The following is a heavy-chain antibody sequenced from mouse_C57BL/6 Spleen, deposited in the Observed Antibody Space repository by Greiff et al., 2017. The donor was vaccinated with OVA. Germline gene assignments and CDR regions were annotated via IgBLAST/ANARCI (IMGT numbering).Heavy chain of an antibody. CDR1: GYSITSGYY. V-gene: IGHV3-6*01. J-gene: IGHJ2*01. Sequence: VQLQESGPGLVKPSQSLSLTCSVTGYSITSGYYWNWIRQFPGNKLEWMGYISYDGSNNYNPSLKNRISITRDTSKNQFFLKLNSVTTEDTATYYCARKLWTSLTGTSDYWGQGTTLTVSS. CDR2: ISYDGSN. CDR3: ARKLWTSLTGTSDY. D-gene: IGHD4-1*01.